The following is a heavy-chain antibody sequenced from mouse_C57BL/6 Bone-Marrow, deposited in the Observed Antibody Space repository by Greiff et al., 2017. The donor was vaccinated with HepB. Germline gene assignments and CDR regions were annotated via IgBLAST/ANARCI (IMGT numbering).Heavy chain of an antibody. Sequence: QVQLQQSGAELVKPGASVKLSCKASGYTFTSYWMHWVKQRPGQGLEWIGMIHPNSGSTNYNEKFKSKATLTVDKSSSTAYMQLSSLTSEDSAVYYCARSGDGLLRRYFDVWGTGTTVTVSS. V-gene: IGHV1-64*01. D-gene: IGHD2-3*01. CDR2: IHPNSGST. CDR3: ARSGDGLLRRYFDV. CDR1: GYTFTSYW. J-gene: IGHJ1*03.